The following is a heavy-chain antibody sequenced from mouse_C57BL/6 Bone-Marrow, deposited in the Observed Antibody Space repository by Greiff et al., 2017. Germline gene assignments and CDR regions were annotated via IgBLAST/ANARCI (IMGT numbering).Heavy chain of an antibody. D-gene: IGHD1-1*01. CDR1: GYTFTSYW. V-gene: IGHV1-59*01. CDR3: AREIDYGSSVDY. CDR2: IDPSDSYT. J-gene: IGHJ2*01. Sequence: QVQLQQSGAELVRPGTSVKLSCKASGYTFTSYWMHWVKQRPGQGLEWIGVIDPSDSYTNYNQKFTGKATLTVDTSSSTAYMQLSSLTSEDSAVYYCAREIDYGSSVDYWGQGTTLTVSS.